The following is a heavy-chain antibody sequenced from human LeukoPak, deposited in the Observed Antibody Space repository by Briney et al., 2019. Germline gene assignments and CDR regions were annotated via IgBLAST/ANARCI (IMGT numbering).Heavy chain of an antibody. CDR2: IWFDGSNK. CDR1: GFTFKNYA. D-gene: IGHD3-10*01. CDR3: ARTQGRFYGSGSYEGFDY. J-gene: IGHJ4*02. Sequence: GRSLRLSCAASGFTFKNYAMHWVRQAPGKGLEWVAVIWFDGSNKYYEDSVKGRFTISGDNSKNTVYLQMDSLRAEDAAVYYCARTQGRFYGSGSYEGFDYWGQGTLVTVSS. V-gene: IGHV3-33*01.